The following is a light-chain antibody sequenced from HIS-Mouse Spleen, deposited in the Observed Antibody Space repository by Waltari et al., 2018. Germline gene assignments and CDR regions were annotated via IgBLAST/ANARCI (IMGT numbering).Light chain of an antibody. J-gene: IGLJ2*01. CDR3: SSYTSSSTLV. Sequence: QSALTQPASVSGSPGQSITISCTGTSSDVGGYNYVSWSQQHPGKAPQLIIYDVSNRPSGVSNRFSGSKSGNTASLTISGLQAEDEADYYCSSYTSSSTLVFGGGTKLTVL. CDR2: DVS. V-gene: IGLV2-14*03. CDR1: SSDVGGYNY.